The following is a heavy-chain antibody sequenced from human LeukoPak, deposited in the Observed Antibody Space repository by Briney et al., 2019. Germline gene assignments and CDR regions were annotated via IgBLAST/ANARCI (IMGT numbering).Heavy chain of an antibody. V-gene: IGHV4-59*08. D-gene: IGHD2-2*01. Sequence: SETLSLTCTVSGGSISSYYWSWIRQPPGKGLEWIGYIYYSGSTNYNPSLKSRVTISVDTSKNQFSLKLSSVTAADTAVYYCARRYCSSTSCFVDAFDIWGQGTMVTVSS. CDR1: GGSISSYY. CDR3: ARRYCSSTSCFVDAFDI. CDR2: IYYSGST. J-gene: IGHJ3*02.